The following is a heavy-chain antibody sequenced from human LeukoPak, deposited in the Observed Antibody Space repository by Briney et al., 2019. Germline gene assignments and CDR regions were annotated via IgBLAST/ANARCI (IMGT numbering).Heavy chain of an antibody. Sequence: ASETLSLTCTVSGGSISGYYWSWIRQPPGKGLEWIGEINHSGSTNYNPSLKSRVTISVDTSKNQFSLKLSSVTAADTAVYYCARHWTYYDYVWGSYRPYYFDYWGQGTLVTVSS. CDR3: ARHWTYYDYVWGSYRPYYFDY. J-gene: IGHJ4*02. D-gene: IGHD3-16*02. CDR2: INHSGST. V-gene: IGHV4-34*01. CDR1: GGSISGYY.